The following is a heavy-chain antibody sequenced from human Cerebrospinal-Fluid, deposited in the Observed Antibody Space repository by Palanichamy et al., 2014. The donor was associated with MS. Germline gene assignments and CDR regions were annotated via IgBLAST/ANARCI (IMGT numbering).Heavy chain of an antibody. Sequence: QVQLVQSGAEVKKPGSSVKVSCKTSGGTFNSDAISWVRQAPGQGLQWMGGIIPVFSIVNYAQKFQGRVTITADESTSTADMELSSLRSEDTAVYYCARVLRREGYNSYYYNGMDVWGQGTTVTVSS. D-gene: IGHD5-24*01. CDR3: ARVLRREGYNSYYYNGMDV. CDR1: GGTFNSDA. J-gene: IGHJ6*02. CDR2: IIPVFSIV. V-gene: IGHV1-69*01.